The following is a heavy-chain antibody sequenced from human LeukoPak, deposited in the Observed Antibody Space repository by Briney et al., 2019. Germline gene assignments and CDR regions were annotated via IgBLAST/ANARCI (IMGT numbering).Heavy chain of an antibody. D-gene: IGHD3-10*01. CDR3: ARYGSGTYPRFDY. CDR1: GGSISGYY. Sequence: PSETLSLTCTVSGGSISGYYWSWIWQSPGKGLEWIAYIYNSGSTNYNPSLQSRVTISVDTSKNQFSLNLSSVTAADTAVYYCARYGSGTYPRFDYWGQGTLVTVSS. J-gene: IGHJ4*02. CDR2: IYNSGST. V-gene: IGHV4-59*08.